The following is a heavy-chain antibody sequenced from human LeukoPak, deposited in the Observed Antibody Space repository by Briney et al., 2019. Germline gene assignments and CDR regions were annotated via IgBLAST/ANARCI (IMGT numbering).Heavy chain of an antibody. CDR2: IIPILGIA. D-gene: IGHD2-21*01. J-gene: IGHJ5*02. CDR3: VRWGYCGGDCYPFDP. CDR1: GGTFSSYT. Sequence: GASVKVSCKASGGTFSSYTISWVRQAPGQGLEWMGRIIPILGIANYAQKFQGRVTITADKSTSTAYMELSSLRSEDTAVYYCVRWGYCGGDCYPFDPWGQGTLVTASS. V-gene: IGHV1-69*02.